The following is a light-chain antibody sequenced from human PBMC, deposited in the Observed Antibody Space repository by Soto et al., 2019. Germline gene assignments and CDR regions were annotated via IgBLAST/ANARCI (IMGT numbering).Light chain of an antibody. CDR3: SSYAISNTPKV. CDR2: EVS. J-gene: IGLJ3*02. V-gene: IGLV2-14*01. CDR1: SSDVGYYHY. Sequence: QSVLTQPASVSGAPGQSITISCTGTSSDVGYYHYVSWYQQHPGKAPKLMIYEVSYRPSGVSSRFSGSKSGNTASLTISGLQAEDEADYYCSSYAISNTPKVFGGGTKLTVL.